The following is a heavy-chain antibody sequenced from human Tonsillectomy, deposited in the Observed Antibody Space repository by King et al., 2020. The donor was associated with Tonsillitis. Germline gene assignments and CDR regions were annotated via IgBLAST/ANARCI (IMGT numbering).Heavy chain of an antibody. CDR3: ARQISTGWYFDL. CDR1: GFTFSSYS. CDR2: ISSSSSYI. V-gene: IGHV3-21*01. J-gene: IGHJ2*01. D-gene: IGHD2-8*02. Sequence: QLVQSGGGLVKPGGSLRLSCAASGFTFSSYSMNWVRQAPGKGLEWVSSISSSSSYINYADSVKGRFTISRDNAKNSLYLQMNSLRAEDTAVYYCARQISTGWYFDLWGRGTLVTVSS.